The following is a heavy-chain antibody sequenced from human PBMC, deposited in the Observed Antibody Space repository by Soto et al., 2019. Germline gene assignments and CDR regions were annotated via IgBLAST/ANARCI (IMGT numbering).Heavy chain of an antibody. V-gene: IGHV1-18*01. J-gene: IGHJ5*02. D-gene: IGHD2-21*01. CDR2: ISAYNGNT. Sequence: GASVKVSCKASGYTFTSYGISWVRQAPGQGLEWMGWISAYNGNTNYARKLQGRVTMTTDTSTSTAYMELRSLRSDDTAVYYCARRGAGCGGDCFWFDPWGQGTLVTVSS. CDR1: GYTFTSYG. CDR3: ARRGAGCGGDCFWFDP.